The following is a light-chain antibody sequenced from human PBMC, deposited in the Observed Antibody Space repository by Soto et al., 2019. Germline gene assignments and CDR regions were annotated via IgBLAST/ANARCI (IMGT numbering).Light chain of an antibody. CDR1: QSISRS. V-gene: IGKV1-5*01. Sequence: DIQMTQSPSTLSASVGDRVTITCRANQSISRSLAWYHQRPGKAPHFLIYDASSLESGVPSRFSGSGSGTEFSLTIDSLQPADFATYYCQQYKSYPITFGQGTRLEIK. CDR3: QQYKSYPIT. J-gene: IGKJ5*01. CDR2: DAS.